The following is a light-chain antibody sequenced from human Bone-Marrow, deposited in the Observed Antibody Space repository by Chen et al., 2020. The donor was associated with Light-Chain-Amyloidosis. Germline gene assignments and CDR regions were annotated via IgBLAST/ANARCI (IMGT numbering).Light chain of an antibody. CDR3: SSYAGSNNLV. CDR2: EVS. J-gene: IGLJ3*02. CDR1: SSDVGGYNY. V-gene: IGLV2-8*01. Sequence: QSALTQPPSASGSPGQSVTISCTGTSSDVGGYNYVSWYQQHPGKTPKLMIYEVSKRPSGVPDRVSGSKSGNTAPLTVSGLQAEDEADYYCSSYAGSNNLVFGGGTKLTVL.